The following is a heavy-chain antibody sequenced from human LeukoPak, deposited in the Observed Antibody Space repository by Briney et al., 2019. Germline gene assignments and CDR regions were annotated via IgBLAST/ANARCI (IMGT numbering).Heavy chain of an antibody. J-gene: IGHJ5*02. CDR1: GYTFTSYY. Sequence: ASVKVSCKASGYTFTSYYMHWVRQAPGQGLEWMGIINPSGGSTSYAQKFQGRVTITADESTSTAYMELSSLRSEDTAVYYCARDGCSSTSCYTVNNWFDPWGQGTLVTVSS. D-gene: IGHD2-2*02. CDR2: INPSGGST. V-gene: IGHV1-46*01. CDR3: ARDGCSSTSCYTVNNWFDP.